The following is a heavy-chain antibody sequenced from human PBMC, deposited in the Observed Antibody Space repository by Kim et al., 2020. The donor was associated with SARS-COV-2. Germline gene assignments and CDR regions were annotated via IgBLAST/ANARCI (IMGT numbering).Heavy chain of an antibody. D-gene: IGHD5-12*01. J-gene: IGHJ4*02. Sequence: GGSLRLSCAASGFTFSSYWMHWVRQAPGKGLVWVSRISTDGSTTIYADSVKGRFTISRDNAKNTLYLQMNSLRAEDTSVYYCTRGYSGSFDYWGQGTLVT. V-gene: IGHV3-74*01. CDR2: ISTDGSTT. CDR1: GFTFSSYW. CDR3: TRGYSGSFDY.